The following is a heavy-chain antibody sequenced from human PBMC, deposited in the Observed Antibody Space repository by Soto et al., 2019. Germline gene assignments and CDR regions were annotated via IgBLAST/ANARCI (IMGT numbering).Heavy chain of an antibody. V-gene: IGHV4-30-4*01. J-gene: IGHJ5*02. CDR3: ARYLCSGGSCFWFDP. D-gene: IGHD2-15*01. CDR2: IYYTGST. Sequence: SETLSLTCTVSGGSISSGDYYWSWLRQPPGKGLEWIAYIYYTGSTYYNTSLKSRVTISVDTSKNQFSLKLTSVTAADTAVYYCARYLCSGGSCFWFDPWGQG. CDR1: GGSISSGDYY.